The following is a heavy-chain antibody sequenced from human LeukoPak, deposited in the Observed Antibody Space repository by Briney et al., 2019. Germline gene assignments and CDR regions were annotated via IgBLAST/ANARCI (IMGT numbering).Heavy chain of an antibody. J-gene: IGHJ3*02. D-gene: IGHD3-16*02. CDR1: GYTFTSYG. V-gene: IGHV1-18*01. CDR2: ISAYNGNT. Sequence: GASVKVSCKASGYTFTSYGISWVRQAPGQGLEWMGWISAYNGNTNYAQKLQGRVTMTTDTSTSTAYMELSSLRSEDTAVYYCARDAVSLHDAFDIWGQGTMVTVSS. CDR3: ARDAVSLHDAFDI.